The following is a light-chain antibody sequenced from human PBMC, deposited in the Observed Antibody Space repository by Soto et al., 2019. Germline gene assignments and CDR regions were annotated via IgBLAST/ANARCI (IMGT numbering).Light chain of an antibody. CDR3: HQYNNWPPIT. Sequence: EIVMTQSPATLSVSPGERATLSCRASQSVSSNLAWYQQKPGQAPRLLIYGASTMATGIPARFSGSGSGTEFTLTISSLQSEDFAVYYCHQYNNWPPITFGQGTRLEIK. CDR2: GAS. J-gene: IGKJ5*01. CDR1: QSVSSN. V-gene: IGKV3-15*01.